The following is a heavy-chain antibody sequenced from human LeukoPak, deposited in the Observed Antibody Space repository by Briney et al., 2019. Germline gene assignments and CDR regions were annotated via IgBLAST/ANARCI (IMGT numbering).Heavy chain of an antibody. V-gene: IGHV3-23*01. J-gene: IGHJ4*02. CDR3: AKWLRPCGGSGRSSVQNCFDQ. CDR2: ISGTGSST. D-gene: IGHD2-15*01. Sequence: PGGSLRLSRAPSGFTFSTYAMSWVRQAPGEGLEWVSAISGTGSSTYYADSVKGRFTISRDNSKNTLYLQMSSLRAEDTALYYCAKWLRPCGGSGRSSVQNCFDQWGQGTLVTVSS. CDR1: GFTFSTYA.